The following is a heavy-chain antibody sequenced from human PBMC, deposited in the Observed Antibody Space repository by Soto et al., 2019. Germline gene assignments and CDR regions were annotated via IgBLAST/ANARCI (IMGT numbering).Heavy chain of an antibody. CDR2: IIPIFGTA. CDR3: AIEYSSSPPYYPIGY. Sequence: QVQLVQSGAEVQKPGSSVKVSCKASGGTFSSYSISWXXQXXGQGLEWMGGIIPIFGTANYAQKFQGRVTITADESTSTAYMELSSLRSEDTAVYYCAIEYSSSPPYYPIGYWGQGTLVTVSS. V-gene: IGHV1-69*01. CDR1: GGTFSSYS. D-gene: IGHD6-6*01. J-gene: IGHJ4*02.